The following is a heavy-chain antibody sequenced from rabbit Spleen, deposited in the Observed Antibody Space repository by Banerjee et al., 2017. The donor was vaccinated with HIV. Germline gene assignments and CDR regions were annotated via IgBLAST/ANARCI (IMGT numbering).Heavy chain of an antibody. J-gene: IGHJ6*01. CDR2: IYAGSSDST. CDR3: ARDQGTSCSTYGMDL. V-gene: IGHV1S40*01. CDR1: GFSFNNDYA. D-gene: IGHD3-3*01. Sequence: QSLEESGGGLVKPGASLTLTCKASGFSFNNDYAMCWVRQAPGKGLELIASIYAGSSDSTYSATWARGRFTISKTSSTTVTLQMTSLTVADTATYFCARDQGTSCSTYGMDLWGPGTLVTVS.